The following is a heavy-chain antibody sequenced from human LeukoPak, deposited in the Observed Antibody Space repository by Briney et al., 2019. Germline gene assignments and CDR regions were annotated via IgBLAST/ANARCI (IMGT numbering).Heavy chain of an antibody. CDR1: GFTFSSYW. J-gene: IGHJ4*02. CDR3: ARALLGYFDWFPAY. Sequence: GGSLRLSCAASGFTFSSYWMSWVRQAPGKGLEWVANIKQDGSEKYYVDSVKGRFTISRDNAKNSLYLQMNSLRAEDTAVYYCARALLGYFDWFPAYWGQGALVTVSS. V-gene: IGHV3-7*01. CDR2: IKQDGSEK. D-gene: IGHD3-9*01.